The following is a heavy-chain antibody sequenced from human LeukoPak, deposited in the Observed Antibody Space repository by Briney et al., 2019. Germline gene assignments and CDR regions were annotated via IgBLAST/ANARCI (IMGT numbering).Heavy chain of an antibody. CDR1: GYSISSGYY. Sequence: SETLSLTCAVSGYSISSGYYWGWIRQPPGKGLECIGIIYHSGSTYYNPSLKSRVTISVDTSKNQFSLKLSSVTAADTAAYYCARLDSTSWIPSDYWGQGTLVTVSS. CDR3: ARLDSTSWIPSDY. D-gene: IGHD2-2*01. V-gene: IGHV4-38-2*01. J-gene: IGHJ4*02. CDR2: IYHSGST.